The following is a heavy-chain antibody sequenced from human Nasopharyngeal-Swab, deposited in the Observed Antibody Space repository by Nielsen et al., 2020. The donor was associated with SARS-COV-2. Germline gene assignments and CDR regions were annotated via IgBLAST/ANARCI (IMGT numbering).Heavy chain of an antibody. V-gene: IGHV3-33*01. D-gene: IGHD1-7*01. J-gene: IGHJ4*02. CDR1: GFTFTTYG. Sequence: GESLKISCATSGFTFTTYGMHWVRQSLGKGLEWVAVIWNDGGNKYYADSVKGRFTISRDNSMNTLYFQMNSLRAEDTAVYYCARAGALSAGTPTSWIDYWGQGTLVTVSS. CDR2: IWNDGGNK. CDR3: ARAGALSAGTPTSWIDY.